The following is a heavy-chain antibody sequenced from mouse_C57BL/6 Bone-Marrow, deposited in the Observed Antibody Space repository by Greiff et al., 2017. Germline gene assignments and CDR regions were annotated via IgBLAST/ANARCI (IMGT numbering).Heavy chain of an antibody. Sequence: ESGAELVQPGASVKMSCKASGYTFTTYSIEWMKQTHGKSLEWIGNFHPYNDNTKYNETFKGKATLTVEKSSSTVYLELSRLTSDDSAVYYCASSKDGYESWFAYWGQGTLVTVSA. CDR1: GYTFTTYS. D-gene: IGHD2-2*01. CDR3: ASSKDGYESWFAY. V-gene: IGHV1-47*01. J-gene: IGHJ3*01. CDR2: FHPYNDNT.